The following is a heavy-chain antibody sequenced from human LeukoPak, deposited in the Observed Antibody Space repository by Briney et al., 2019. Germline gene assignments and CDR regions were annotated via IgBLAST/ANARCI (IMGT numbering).Heavy chain of an antibody. J-gene: IGHJ5*02. D-gene: IGHD6-19*01. V-gene: IGHV1-18*01. Sequence: ASVKVSCKASGYTFTSYGISWVRQAPGQGLEGRGWISAYNGNTNYAQKLQGRVTMTTDTSTTTAYMELRSLSSDDTAVYYCARDLGSGWFNGWFDPWGQGTLVTVSS. CDR1: GYTFTSYG. CDR3: ARDLGSGWFNGWFDP. CDR2: ISAYNGNT.